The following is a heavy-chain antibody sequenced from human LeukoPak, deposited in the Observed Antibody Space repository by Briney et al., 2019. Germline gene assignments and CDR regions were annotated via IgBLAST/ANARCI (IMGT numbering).Heavy chain of an antibody. CDR3: ARGRVTMVRGRWFDP. D-gene: IGHD3-10*01. Sequence: SETLSLTCTVSGGSISSSRYYWGWIRQPPGKGLEWIGEINHSGSTNYNPSLKSRVTISVDTSKNQFSLKLSSVTAADTAVYYCARGRVTMVRGRWFDPWGQGTLVTVSS. CDR2: INHSGST. V-gene: IGHV4-39*07. CDR1: GGSISSSRYY. J-gene: IGHJ5*02.